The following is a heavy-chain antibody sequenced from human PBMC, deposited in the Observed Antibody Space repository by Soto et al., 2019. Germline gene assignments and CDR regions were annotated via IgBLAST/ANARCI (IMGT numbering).Heavy chain of an antibody. J-gene: IGHJ4*02. CDR2: IWYDGSKK. Sequence: GGSLRLSCAASGFTFSSYGMHWVRQAPGKGLEWVAAIWYDGSKKYYADSVKGRFTISRDNSKGTLDLQRNSLGAEDTAVYYCARAVDIGIGVLISDYWGQGTLVTVSS. D-gene: IGHD3-22*01. V-gene: IGHV3-33*01. CDR3: ARAVDIGIGVLISDY. CDR1: GFTFSSYG.